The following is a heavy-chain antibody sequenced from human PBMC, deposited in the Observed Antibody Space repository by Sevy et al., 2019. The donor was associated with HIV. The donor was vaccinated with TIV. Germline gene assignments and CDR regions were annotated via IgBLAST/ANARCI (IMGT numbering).Heavy chain of an antibody. CDR2: VLASAIT. V-gene: IGHV4-59*08. J-gene: IGHJ4*01. CDR3: ARHGAYGDYVPNDPPLDY. Sequence: SETLSLTCTVTGGSISGSSWSWIRQPPGKGLEWIGNVLASAITNYNPSLKSRVTISLDTSESQSSLILNSVTAADTAVYYCARHGAYGDYVPNDPPLDYWGRGTLVTVSS. D-gene: IGHD4-17*01. CDR1: GGSISGSS.